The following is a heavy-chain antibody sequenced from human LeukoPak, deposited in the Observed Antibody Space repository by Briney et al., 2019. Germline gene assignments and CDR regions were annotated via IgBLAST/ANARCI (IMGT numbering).Heavy chain of an antibody. CDR2: ISWNSGSI. CDR3: AKGRRLLPPYDAFDI. D-gene: IGHD3-22*01. Sequence: PGRSLRLSCAASGFTFDDYAMHWVRQAPGKGLEWVSGISWNSGSIGYADSVKGRFTISRDNAKNSLYLQMNSLRAEDTALYYCAKGRRLLPPYDAFDILGQGTMVTVSS. J-gene: IGHJ3*02. CDR1: GFTFDDYA. V-gene: IGHV3-9*01.